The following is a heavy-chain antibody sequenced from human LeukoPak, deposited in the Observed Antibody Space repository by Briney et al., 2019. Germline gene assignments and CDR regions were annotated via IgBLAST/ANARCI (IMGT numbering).Heavy chain of an antibody. D-gene: IGHD4-11*01. J-gene: IGHJ4*02. Sequence: ASVKVSCKASGYTFTGYYMHWVRQAPGQGLEWMGWINPNSGGTNYAQKFQGRVTMTRDTSISTAYMELSRLRSDDTAVYYCARGTHSNYNTYYFDYWGQGTLVTVSS. CDR2: INPNSGGT. V-gene: IGHV1-2*02. CDR3: ARGTHSNYNTYYFDY. CDR1: GYTFTGYY.